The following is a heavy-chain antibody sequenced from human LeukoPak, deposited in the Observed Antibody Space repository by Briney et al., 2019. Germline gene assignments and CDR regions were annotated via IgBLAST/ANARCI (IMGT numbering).Heavy chain of an antibody. CDR1: GGTFSSYA. J-gene: IGHJ3*02. CDR3: ASPQVAHDAFDI. V-gene: IGHV1-69*05. D-gene: IGHD2-15*01. CDR2: IIPIFGTA. Sequence: ASVKVSCKASGGTFSSYAISWVRQAPGQGLEWMGRIIPIFGTANYAQKFQGRVTITTDESTGTAYMELSSLRTEDTAVYYCASPQVAHDAFDIWGQGTMVTVSS.